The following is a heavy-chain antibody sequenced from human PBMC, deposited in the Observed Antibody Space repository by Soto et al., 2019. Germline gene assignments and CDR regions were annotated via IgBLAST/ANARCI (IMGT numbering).Heavy chain of an antibody. Sequence: EVQVLESGGGLVQPGGSLRLSCTASGFTFNRYAMSWVRQAPGKGLEWVLVISGSGGRIYYAESVKGRFTISRDNAKRMLYLQVNSLRVEDTAVYYCAQDRCSGCSCDSWESWGQCTPVTLSS. V-gene: IGHV3-23*01. CDR2: ISGSGGRI. CDR3: AQDRCSGCSCDSWES. D-gene: IGHD2-15*01. CDR1: GFTFNRYA. J-gene: IGHJ1*01.